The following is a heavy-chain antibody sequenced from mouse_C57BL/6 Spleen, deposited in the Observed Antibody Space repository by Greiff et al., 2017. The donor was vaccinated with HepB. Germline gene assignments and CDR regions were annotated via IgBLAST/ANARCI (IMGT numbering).Heavy chain of an antibody. CDR2: INPNNGGT. Sequence: EVKLQESGPELVKPGASVKMSCKASGYTFTDYNMHWVKQSHGKSLEWIGYINPNNGGTSYNQKFKGKATLTVNKSSSTAYMELRSLTSEDSAVYYCARDSSGSWFAYWGQGTLVTVSA. J-gene: IGHJ3*01. CDR1: GYTFTDYN. V-gene: IGHV1-22*01. D-gene: IGHD3-2*02. CDR3: ARDSSGSWFAY.